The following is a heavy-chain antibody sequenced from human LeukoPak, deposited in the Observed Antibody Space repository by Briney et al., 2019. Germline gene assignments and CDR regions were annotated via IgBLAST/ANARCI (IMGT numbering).Heavy chain of an antibody. D-gene: IGHD4-11*01. J-gene: IGHJ5*02. CDR2: IYYSGST. V-gene: IGHV4-39*07. CDR3: ARDRYSNYARWFDP. CDR1: GGSISSSSYY. Sequence: SETLSLTCTVSGGSISSSSYYWGWIRQPPGKGLEWIGSIYYSGSTYYNPSLKSRVTISVDTSKNQFSLKLSSVTAADTAVYYCARDRYSNYARWFDPWGQGTLVTVSS.